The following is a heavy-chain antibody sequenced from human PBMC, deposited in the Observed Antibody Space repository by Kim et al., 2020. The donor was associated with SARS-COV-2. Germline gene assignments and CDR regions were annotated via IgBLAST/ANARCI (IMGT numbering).Heavy chain of an antibody. Sequence: GESLKISCKGSGYSFTSYWISWVRQMPGKGLEWMGRIDPSDSYTNYSPSFQGHVTISADKSISTAYLQWSSLKASDTAMYYCARLRIQLWGYGTGVATDGMDVWGQGTTVTVSS. V-gene: IGHV5-10-1*01. J-gene: IGHJ6*02. CDR2: IDPSDSYT. CDR3: ARLRIQLWGYGTGVATDGMDV. D-gene: IGHD5-18*01. CDR1: GYSFTSYW.